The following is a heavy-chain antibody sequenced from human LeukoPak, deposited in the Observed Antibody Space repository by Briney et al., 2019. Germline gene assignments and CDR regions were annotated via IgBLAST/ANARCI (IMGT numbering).Heavy chain of an antibody. J-gene: IGHJ4*02. CDR1: GFTFSNYG. CDR2: LRFDGSNE. Sequence: PGGSLRLSCAASGFTFSNYGIHWVRQAPGKGLEWVAFLRFDGSNEHYADSVKGRFTISRDNSKNTLYLQMSSLRAEDTAVYYCAKNHPPYSSSTYYFDYWGQGTLVTVSS. V-gene: IGHV3-30*02. CDR3: AKNHPPYSSSTYYFDY. D-gene: IGHD6-13*01.